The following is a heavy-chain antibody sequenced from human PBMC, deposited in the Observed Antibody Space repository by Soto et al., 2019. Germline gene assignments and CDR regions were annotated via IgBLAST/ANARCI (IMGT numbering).Heavy chain of an antibody. D-gene: IGHD2-2*01. V-gene: IGHV3-21*01. CDR2: ISSSSSYI. Sequence: PGGSLRLSCAASGFTFSSYSMNWVRQAPGKGLEWVSSISSSSSYIYYADSVKGRFTISRDNAKNSLYLQMNSLRAEDTAVYYCARVGGGYQLLHAFDIWGQGTMVTVSS. CDR3: ARVGGGYQLLHAFDI. CDR1: GFTFSSYS. J-gene: IGHJ3*02.